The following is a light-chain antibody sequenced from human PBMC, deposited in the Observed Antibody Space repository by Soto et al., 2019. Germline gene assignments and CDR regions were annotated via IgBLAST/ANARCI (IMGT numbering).Light chain of an antibody. V-gene: IGLV1-44*01. CDR1: SSNIGRNT. Sequence: QSVLTQSPSASGTPGQKVTISCSGSSSNIGRNTVNWYQQVPGTAPKLLMYSDNQRPSGVPDRFSGSRSGTSVSLAISGLQSEDEADYYCGAWDDSLNGVLFGGGTKLTVL. CDR3: GAWDDSLNGVL. J-gene: IGLJ2*01. CDR2: SDN.